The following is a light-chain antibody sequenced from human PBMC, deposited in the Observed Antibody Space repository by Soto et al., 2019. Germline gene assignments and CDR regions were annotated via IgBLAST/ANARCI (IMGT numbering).Light chain of an antibody. V-gene: IGLV1-40*01. CDR2: GNS. Sequence: QSALTQPPSVSGAPGQMVTISCTGSYSNIGAGYDVHWYQQLPGTAPKLLIYGNSNRPSGVPDRFSGSNSGTSASLAITGLQEDDEADYYCQSYYTNFSGSVFGGGTKLTVL. CDR1: YSNIGAGYD. J-gene: IGLJ2*01. CDR3: QSYYTNFSGSV.